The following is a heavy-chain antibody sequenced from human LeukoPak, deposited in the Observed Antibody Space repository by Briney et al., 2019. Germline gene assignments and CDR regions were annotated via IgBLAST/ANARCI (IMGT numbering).Heavy chain of an antibody. Sequence: GGSLRFSCAASGFTFSSYTMHWVRQAPGKGLEWVTVISYDGNNKYYADSVKGRFTISRDNSKNTLYLQMNSLRPEDTAVYYCARTGSLTMNWFDPWGQGTLATVSS. V-gene: IGHV3-30*04. J-gene: IGHJ5*02. CDR1: GFTFSSYT. CDR2: ISYDGNNK. CDR3: ARTGSLTMNWFDP. D-gene: IGHD1-14*01.